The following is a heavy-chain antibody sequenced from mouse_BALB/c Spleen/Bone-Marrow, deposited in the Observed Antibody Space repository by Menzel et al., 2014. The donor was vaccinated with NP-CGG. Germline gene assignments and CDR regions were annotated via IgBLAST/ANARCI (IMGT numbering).Heavy chain of an antibody. CDR1: GSTFSSFG. Sequence: EVQLVESGGGLVQPGGSRKLSCAASGSTFSSFGMHWVRQAPEKGLEWVAYISSGSSTIYYADTVKGRFTISRDNPKNTLFLQMTSLRSEDTAMYYCARDVPLYDVGYFDYWGQGTTLTVSS. CDR2: ISSGSSTI. J-gene: IGHJ2*01. V-gene: IGHV5-17*02. D-gene: IGHD2-14*01. CDR3: ARDVPLYDVGYFDY.